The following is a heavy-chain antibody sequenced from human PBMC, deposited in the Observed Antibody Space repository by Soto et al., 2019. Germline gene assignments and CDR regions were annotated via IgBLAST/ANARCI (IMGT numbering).Heavy chain of an antibody. J-gene: IGHJ6*02. CDR2: INPNSGGT. V-gene: IGHV1-2*04. CDR3: ARAHESYSSSWYHNYYYYGMDV. Sequence: GASVKVSCKASGYTFTGYYMHWVRQAPGQGLEWMGWINPNSGGTNYAQKFQGWVTMTRDTSISTAYMELSRLRSDDTAVYYCARAHESYSSSWYHNYYYYGMDVWGQGTTVTVSS. D-gene: IGHD6-13*01. CDR1: GYTFTGYY.